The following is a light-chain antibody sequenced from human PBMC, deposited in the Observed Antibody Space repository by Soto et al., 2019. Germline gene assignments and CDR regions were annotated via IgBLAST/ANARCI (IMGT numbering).Light chain of an antibody. Sequence: GDRVTITCRANQAIASFLAWYQQKPGKAPKLLIYAASTLQTGVPSRFSGSGSGPEFSLTISSLKNEDVATYYCQKYNSATWTFGQGTKVDIK. CDR3: QKYNSATWT. J-gene: IGKJ1*01. V-gene: IGKV1-9*01. CDR2: AAS. CDR1: QAIASF.